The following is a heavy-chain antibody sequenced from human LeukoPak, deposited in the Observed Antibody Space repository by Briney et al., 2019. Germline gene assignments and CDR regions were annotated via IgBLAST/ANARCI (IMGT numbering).Heavy chain of an antibody. CDR3: ASHDYGEYDQKSLDY. J-gene: IGHJ4*02. V-gene: IGHV1-69*05. Sequence: ASVKVSCKASGGTFSSYAISWVRQAPGQGLEWMGGIIPIFGTANYAQKFQGRVTITTDESTSTAYMELSSLRSEDTAVYYCASHDYGEYDQKSLDYWGQGTLVTVSS. D-gene: IGHD4-17*01. CDR2: IIPIFGTA. CDR1: GGTFSSYA.